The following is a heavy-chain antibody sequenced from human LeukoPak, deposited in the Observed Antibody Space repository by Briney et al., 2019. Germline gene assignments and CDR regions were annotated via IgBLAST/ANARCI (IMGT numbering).Heavy chain of an antibody. J-gene: IGHJ4*02. CDR2: IYPVDSDT. CDR1: GYSFTNYW. V-gene: IGHV5-51*01. Sequence: GESLKISCQGSGYSFTNYWFGWVRQMPGKGLEWMGNIYPVDSDTRYSPSFQGQVTISADKSISTAYLQWSSLKASDTAMYYCARRNVAGSDYFDYWGQGTLVTVSS. CDR3: ARRNVAGSDYFDY. D-gene: IGHD6-19*01.